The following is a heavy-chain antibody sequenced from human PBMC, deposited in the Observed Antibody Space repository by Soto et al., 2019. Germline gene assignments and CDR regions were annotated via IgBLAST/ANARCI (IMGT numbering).Heavy chain of an antibody. V-gene: IGHV5-10-1*01. J-gene: IGHJ4*02. CDR2: IDPSDSQT. CDR1: GYSFAGYW. CDR3: ARPVTGYSSGWYEFGY. D-gene: IGHD6-19*01. Sequence: GESLKISCKGSGYSFAGYWITWVRQKPGKGLEWMGRIDPSDSQTYYSPSFRGHVTISVTKSITTVFLQWSSLRASDTAMYYCARPVTGYSSGWYEFGYWGQGTLVTVSS.